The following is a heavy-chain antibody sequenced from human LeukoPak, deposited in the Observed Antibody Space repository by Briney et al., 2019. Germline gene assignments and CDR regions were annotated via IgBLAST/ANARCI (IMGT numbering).Heavy chain of an antibody. V-gene: IGHV4-34*01. D-gene: IGHD4-23*01. CDR2: INNSGST. CDR1: GGSFSGYY. J-gene: IGHJ4*02. Sequence: SETLSLTCAVYGGSFSGYYWSWIRQPPGKGLEWVGEINNSGSTNCNPSLKSRVTISVDTSKNQFSLNLRSVTAADTAVYYCARADDYGGNSAKLGYWGQGTLVTVSS. CDR3: ARADDYGGNSAKLGY.